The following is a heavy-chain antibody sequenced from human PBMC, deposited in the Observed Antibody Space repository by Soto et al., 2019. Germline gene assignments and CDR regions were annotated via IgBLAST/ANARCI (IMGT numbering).Heavy chain of an antibody. V-gene: IGHV4-31*03. J-gene: IGHJ3*02. CDR3: ARDRYVWGSYRPPNDAFDI. Sequence: SETLSLTCTVSGGSISSGGYYWSWIRQHPGKGLGWIGYIYYSGSTYYNPSLKSRVTISVDTSKNQFSLKLSSVTAADTAVYYCARDRYVWGSYRPPNDAFDIWGQGTMVTVSS. CDR2: IYYSGST. CDR1: GGSISSGGYY. D-gene: IGHD3-16*02.